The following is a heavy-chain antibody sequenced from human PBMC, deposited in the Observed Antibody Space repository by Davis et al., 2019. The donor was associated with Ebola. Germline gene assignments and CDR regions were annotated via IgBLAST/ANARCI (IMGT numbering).Heavy chain of an antibody. CDR1: GYTFTSYA. Sequence: AASVKVSCKASGYTFTSYAMHWVRQAPGQRLEWMGWINAGNGNPKYSQKFQGGVTITRATSASTAYMELSRLRSEDTAVYYCARGSSKAYYYYGMDVWGQGTTVTVSS. V-gene: IGHV1-3*01. CDR3: ARGSSKAYYYYGMDV. CDR2: INAGNGNP. J-gene: IGHJ6*02. D-gene: IGHD6-6*01.